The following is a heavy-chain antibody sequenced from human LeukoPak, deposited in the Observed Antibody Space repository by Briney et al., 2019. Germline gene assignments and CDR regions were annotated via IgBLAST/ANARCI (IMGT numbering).Heavy chain of an antibody. J-gene: IGHJ6*04. CDR2: IYYSGST. Sequence: PSETLSLTCTVSGGSVSSGSYYWSWIRQLPGKGLEWIGYIYYSGSTNYNPSLKSRVTISVDTSKNQFSLKLSSVTAADTAVYYCAVGGYCSSTSCYVPQYGMDVWGKGTTITVSS. CDR3: AVGGYCSSTSCYVPQYGMDV. V-gene: IGHV4-61*01. CDR1: GGSVSSGSYY. D-gene: IGHD2-2*01.